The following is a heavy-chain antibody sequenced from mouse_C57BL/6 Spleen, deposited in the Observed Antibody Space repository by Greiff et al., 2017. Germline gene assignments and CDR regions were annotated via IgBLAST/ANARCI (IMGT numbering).Heavy chain of an antibody. CDR3: ARDQTTGGYFDV. D-gene: IGHD1-1*01. Sequence: EVQRVESGGGLVKPGGSLKLSCAASGFTFSSYAMSWVRQTPEKRLEWVATISDGGSYTYYPDNVKGRFTISRDNAKNNLYLQMSHLKSEDTAMYYCARDQTTGGYFDVWGTGTTVTVSS. V-gene: IGHV5-4*01. CDR2: ISDGGSYT. J-gene: IGHJ1*03. CDR1: GFTFSSYA.